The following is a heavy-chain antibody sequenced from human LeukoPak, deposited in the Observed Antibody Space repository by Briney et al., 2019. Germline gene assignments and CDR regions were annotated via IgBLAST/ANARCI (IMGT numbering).Heavy chain of an antibody. CDR3: ARESQQSDY. D-gene: IGHD6-13*01. J-gene: IGHJ4*02. Sequence: SETLSPTCTVSGGSISSSSYYWGWIRQPPGKGLEWIGSIYYSGSTYYNPSLKSRVTISVDTSKNQFSLKLSSVTAADTAVYYCARESQQSDYWGQGTLVTVSS. CDR2: IYYSGST. V-gene: IGHV4-39*02. CDR1: GGSISSSSYY.